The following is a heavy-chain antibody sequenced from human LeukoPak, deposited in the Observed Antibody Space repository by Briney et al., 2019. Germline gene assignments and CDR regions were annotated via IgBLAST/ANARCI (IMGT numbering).Heavy chain of an antibody. V-gene: IGHV3-30-3*01. CDR2: ISYDGSNK. J-gene: IGHJ4*02. Sequence: GGSLRLSCAASGFTFSSYAMHWVRQAPGKGLECVAVISYDGSNKYYADSVKGRFTISRDNSKNTLYLQMNSLRAEDTAVYYCARPHMIVVVITYFDYWGQGTLVTVSS. CDR1: GFTFSSYA. D-gene: IGHD3-22*01. CDR3: ARPHMIVVVITYFDY.